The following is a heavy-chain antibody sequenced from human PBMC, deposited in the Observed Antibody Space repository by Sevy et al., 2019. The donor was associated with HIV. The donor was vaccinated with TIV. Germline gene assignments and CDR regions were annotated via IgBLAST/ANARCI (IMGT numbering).Heavy chain of an antibody. D-gene: IGHD4-4*01. V-gene: IGHV3-11*06. CDR1: GFTFSDYY. CDR2: ISSGTSYT. CDR3: VRDRSNYSGQHFDF. J-gene: IGHJ4*02. Sequence: GGSLRLSCAASGFTFSDYYMSWIRQAPGKGLEWVSYISSGTSYTNYADSVKGRFTISRDNAKNSLYLQMNSLRADDTAVYYCVRDRSNYSGQHFDFWGQGTVVTVSS.